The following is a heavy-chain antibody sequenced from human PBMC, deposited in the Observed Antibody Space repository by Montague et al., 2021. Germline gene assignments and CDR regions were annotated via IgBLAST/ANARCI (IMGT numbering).Heavy chain of an antibody. CDR1: GGSISTYH. CDR3: ARVRKNTYGRFFHP. CDR2: THYNGNT. V-gene: IGHV4-59*12. Sequence: SETLSLTCTVSGGSISTYHWFWLWQPPGKGLEWIGETHYNGNTNYNYNPSLKSRVTISVDKSNNQFSLKLSSVTAADTAVYYCARVRKNTYGRFFHPWGQGTLVTVSS. J-gene: IGHJ5*02. D-gene: IGHD3-16*01.